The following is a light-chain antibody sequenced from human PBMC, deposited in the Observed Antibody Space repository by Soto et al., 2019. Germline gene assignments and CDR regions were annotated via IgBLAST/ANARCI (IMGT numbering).Light chain of an antibody. J-gene: IGLJ3*02. V-gene: IGLV2-14*01. CDR1: SSDVGGYNY. Sequence: QSALTQPASVSGSPGQSITISCTGTSSDVGGYNYVSWYQQHPGKAPKLMIYDVSNRPSGVSNRFSGSKSGNTASLTISGLQAADEADYYCSSYTSSSPVVFGGGPKLTVL. CDR2: DVS. CDR3: SSYTSSSPVV.